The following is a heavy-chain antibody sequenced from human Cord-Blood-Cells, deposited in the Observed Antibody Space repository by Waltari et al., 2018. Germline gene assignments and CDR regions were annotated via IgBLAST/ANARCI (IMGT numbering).Heavy chain of an antibody. Sequence: QLQLQESGPGLVKPSETLSLTCTVSGGPISSRSYYWGWIRQPPGKGLEWIGSIYYSGSTYYNPSLKSRVTISVDTSKNQFSLKLSSVTAADTAVYYCARRVGYCSSTSCYDAFDIWGQGTMVTVSS. CDR1: GGPISSRSYY. V-gene: IGHV4-39*01. CDR2: IYYSGST. CDR3: ARRVGYCSSTSCYDAFDI. J-gene: IGHJ3*02. D-gene: IGHD2-2*01.